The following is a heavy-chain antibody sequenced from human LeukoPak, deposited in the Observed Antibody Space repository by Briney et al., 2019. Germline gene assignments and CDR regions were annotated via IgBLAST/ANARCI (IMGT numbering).Heavy chain of an antibody. CDR3: AADMGLYSSSWSFDY. V-gene: IGHV1-2*02. J-gene: IGHJ4*02. CDR2: INPNSGGT. D-gene: IGHD6-13*01. CDR1: GYTFTGYY. Sequence: ASVKVSCKASGYTFTGYYMHWVRQAPGQGLEWMGWINPNSGGTNYAQKFQERVTITRDMSTSTAYMELSSLRSEDTAVYYCAADMGLYSSSWSFDYWGQGTLVTVSS.